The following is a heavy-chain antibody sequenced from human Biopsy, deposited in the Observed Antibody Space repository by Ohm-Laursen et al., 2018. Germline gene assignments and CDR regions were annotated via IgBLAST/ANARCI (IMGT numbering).Heavy chain of an antibody. CDR2: ISPKSGDT. D-gene: IGHD6-19*01. CDR3: ALQSVAQMKNFDY. CDR1: GFSSTGYY. V-gene: IGHV1-2*02. Sequence: ASVKASCKVSGFSSTGYYIHWVRQAPGQGLESMGWISPKSGDTNYAHKFQGNITMTRDTSMSTAYMEMSRLRWDDTAVYYCALQSVAQMKNFDYWGQGTLVTVSS. J-gene: IGHJ4*02.